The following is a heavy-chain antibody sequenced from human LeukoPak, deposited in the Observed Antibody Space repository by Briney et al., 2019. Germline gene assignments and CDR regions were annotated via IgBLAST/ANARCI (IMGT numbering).Heavy chain of an antibody. CDR3: AVSGIAAAGKGEVGFDY. V-gene: IGHV1-58*02. Sequence: SVKVSCKASGFTFTSSAMQWVRQTRGQRLEWIGWIVVGSGNTNYAQKFQERVTITRDMSTSTAYMELSSLRSEDTAVYYCAVSGIAAAGKGEVGFDYWGQGTLVTVSS. CDR1: GFTFTSSA. D-gene: IGHD6-13*01. CDR2: IVVGSGNT. J-gene: IGHJ4*02.